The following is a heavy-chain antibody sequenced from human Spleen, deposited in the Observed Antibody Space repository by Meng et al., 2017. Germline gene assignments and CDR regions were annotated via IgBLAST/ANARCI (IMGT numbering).Heavy chain of an antibody. CDR1: GLTFSSHW. CDR3: ATRPPDSAWSGVFDY. Sequence: GGSLRPSCAGSGLTFSSHWMSWVRQAPGKGLEWVANTKQDGTEKDYVDSVTGRFTISRDNTKNSLYLQMNSLRVENTAVYYCATRPPDSAWSGVFDYCGQGTLVTVSS. V-gene: IGHV3-7*01. CDR2: TKQDGTEK. J-gene: IGHJ4*02. D-gene: IGHD6-19*01.